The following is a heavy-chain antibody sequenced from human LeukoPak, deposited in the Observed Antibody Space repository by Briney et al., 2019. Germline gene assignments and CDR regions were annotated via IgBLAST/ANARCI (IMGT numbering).Heavy chain of an antibody. CDR1: GGSMRSYY. D-gene: IGHD3-22*01. CDR3: ATSYYYDSSGYYLDY. Sequence: SETLSLTCTVSGGSMRSYYWSWIRQPQGKGLEWNGYIYYSGSTNYNPSLKSRVTISVDTSKNQFSLKLSSVTAADTAVYYCATSYYYDSSGYYLDYWGQGTLVTVSS. J-gene: IGHJ4*02. CDR2: IYYSGST. V-gene: IGHV4-59*01.